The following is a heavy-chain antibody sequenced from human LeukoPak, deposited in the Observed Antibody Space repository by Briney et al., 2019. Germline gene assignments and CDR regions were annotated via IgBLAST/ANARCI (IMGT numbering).Heavy chain of an antibody. J-gene: IGHJ3*02. CDR2: IYYSGST. Sequence: PSETLSLTCTVSGGSISSYYWSWIRQPPGKGLEWIGYIYYSGSTNYNPSLKSRVTISVDTSKNQFSLKLSSVTAADTAVYYCARDTYYYDSSGSKRRLFGIWGQGTMVTVSS. CDR3: ARDTYYYDSSGSKRRLFGI. CDR1: GGSISSYY. D-gene: IGHD3-22*01. V-gene: IGHV4-59*12.